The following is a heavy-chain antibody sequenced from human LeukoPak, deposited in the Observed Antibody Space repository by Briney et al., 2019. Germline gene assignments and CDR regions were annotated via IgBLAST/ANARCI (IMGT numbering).Heavy chain of an antibody. CDR3: ARSRYCTNGVCYTGNWFDP. Sequence: GESLKISCKGSGYSFTSYWIGWVRQMPGEGLEWMGIIYPGDSDTRYSPSFQGQVTISADKSISTAYLQWSSLKASDTAMYYCARSRYCTNGVCYTGNWFDPWGQGTLVTVSS. CDR1: GYSFTSYW. J-gene: IGHJ5*02. CDR2: IYPGDSDT. V-gene: IGHV5-51*01. D-gene: IGHD2-8*01.